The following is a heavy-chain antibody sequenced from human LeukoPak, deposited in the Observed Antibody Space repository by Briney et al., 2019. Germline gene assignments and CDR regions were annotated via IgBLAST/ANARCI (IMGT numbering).Heavy chain of an antibody. J-gene: IGHJ5*02. V-gene: IGHV4-30-4*02. Sequence: SETLSLTCTVSGGSINSGDYYWSWIRQPPGKGLEWIGYIYYSGSTYYNPSLTSRVTISVDTSKNQFSLKLSSVTAADTAVYYCARGTLPPITIFGVVTGYWFDPWGQGTLVTVSS. CDR3: ARGTLPPITIFGVVTGYWFDP. CDR2: IYYSGST. D-gene: IGHD3-3*01. CDR1: GGSINSGDYY.